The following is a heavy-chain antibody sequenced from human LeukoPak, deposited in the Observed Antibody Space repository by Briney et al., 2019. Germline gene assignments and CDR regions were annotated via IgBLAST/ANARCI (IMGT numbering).Heavy chain of an antibody. CDR1: GYIFTNFG. V-gene: IGHV5-51*01. D-gene: IGHD3-10*02. CDR3: ARLKTGNYVYY. J-gene: IGHJ4*02. Sequence: GEFLKISCQGSGYIFTNFGIAWVRQMPGKGLEWMGIIYPGDSDIRYSPSFQGQVIISADKSISTAYLQWSSLKASDTAIYFCARLKTGNYVYYWGQGTLVTVAS. CDR2: IYPGDSDI.